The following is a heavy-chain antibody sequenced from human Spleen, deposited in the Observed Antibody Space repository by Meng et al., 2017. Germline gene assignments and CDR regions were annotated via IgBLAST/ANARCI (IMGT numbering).Heavy chain of an antibody. D-gene: IGHD3-16*01. CDR1: GGSFSDYW. CDR3: ARGQNYVWGPD. J-gene: IGHJ4*02. V-gene: IGHV4-34*01. CDR2: IHHSGST. Sequence: QVQVQQWGAGLLKPSETLFLTCAVYGGSFSDYWWTWIRQPPGKGLEWIGEIHHSGSTTYNPSLKSRVTISVDTSKNQFSLKLNSVSAADTAVYYCARGQNYVWGPDWGQGTLVTVSS.